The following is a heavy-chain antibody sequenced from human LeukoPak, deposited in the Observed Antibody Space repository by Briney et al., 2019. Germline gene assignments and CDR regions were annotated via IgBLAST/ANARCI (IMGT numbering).Heavy chain of an antibody. D-gene: IGHD6-6*01. CDR2: MNPNSGNT. CDR1: GYTFSSYD. Sequence: ASVKVSCKASGYTFSSYDINWVRQATGQGGEWMGWMNPNSGNTAYAQKFQGRVTMSRDTSISTAYMELSSLRSEDTAVYYCARLPKYSRPLDYWGQGTLVTVSS. V-gene: IGHV1-8*02. J-gene: IGHJ4*02. CDR3: ARLPKYSRPLDY.